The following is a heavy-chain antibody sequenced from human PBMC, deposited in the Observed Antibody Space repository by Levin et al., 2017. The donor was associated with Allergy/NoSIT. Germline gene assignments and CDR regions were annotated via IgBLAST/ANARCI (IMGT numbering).Heavy chain of an antibody. CDR2: ISSNGGST. J-gene: IGHJ4*02. CDR1: GFTFSTYT. V-gene: IGHV3-64D*06. Sequence: PGGSLRLSCSASGFTFSTYTMHWVRQAPGKGLEYVSVISSNGGSTYYADSVKGRFTISRDNSKNTLYLQMGSLRAEDTAVYYCVKGSNWGQGTLVTVSS. CDR3: VKGSN.